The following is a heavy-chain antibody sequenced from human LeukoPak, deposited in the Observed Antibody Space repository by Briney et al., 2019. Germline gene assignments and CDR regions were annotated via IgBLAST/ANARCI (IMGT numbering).Heavy chain of an antibody. V-gene: IGHV1-24*01. Sequence: ASVKVSCKVSGYTLTELSMHWVRQAPGKGLEWMGGFDPEDGETIYAQKFQGRVTMTEDTSTDTAYMELSSLRAEDTAVYYCARDLDYSSSPGLYYYYYYMDVWGKGTTVTVSS. CDR3: ARDLDYSSSPGLYYYYYYMDV. J-gene: IGHJ6*03. CDR1: GYTLTELS. CDR2: FDPEDGET. D-gene: IGHD6-6*01.